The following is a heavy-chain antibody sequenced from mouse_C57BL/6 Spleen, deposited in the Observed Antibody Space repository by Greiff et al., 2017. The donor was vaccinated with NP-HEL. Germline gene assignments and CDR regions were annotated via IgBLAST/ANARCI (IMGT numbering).Heavy chain of an antibody. CDR1: GYTFTSYG. Sequence: QVHVKQSGAELARPGASVKLSCKASGYTFTSYGISWVKQRTGQGLEWIGEIYPRSGNTYYNEKFKGKATLTADKSSSTAYMELRSLTSEDSAVYFCARSVYDYDESAMDYWGQGTSVTVSS. CDR2: IYPRSGNT. CDR3: ARSVYDYDESAMDY. V-gene: IGHV1-81*01. D-gene: IGHD2-4*01. J-gene: IGHJ4*01.